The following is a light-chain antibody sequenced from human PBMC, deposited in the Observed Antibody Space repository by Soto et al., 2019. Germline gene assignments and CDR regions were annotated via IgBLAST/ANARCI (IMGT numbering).Light chain of an antibody. J-gene: IGKJ1*01. CDR3: QQYLNSPRK. CDR1: QRVASD. V-gene: IGKV3-20*01. CDR2: DAS. Sequence: EIVLTQSPGTLSLSPGERATLSCRASQRVASDLAWYLQKPGQPPRLLIYDASIRATGIQDRISGSGSERDFTLTISRMEHEDAAVYYCQQYLNSPRKLGQGTKVDI.